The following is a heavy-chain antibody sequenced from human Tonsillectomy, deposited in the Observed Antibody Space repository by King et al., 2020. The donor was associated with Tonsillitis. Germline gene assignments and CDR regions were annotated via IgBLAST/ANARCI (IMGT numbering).Heavy chain of an antibody. D-gene: IGHD3-3*01. V-gene: IGHV1-58*01. J-gene: IGHJ6*02. Sequence: QLVESGPEVKKPGTSVRVSCTASGFTFTKSAVKWVRQARGQRLEWIGWIVVGSGNANYAQKFQERVTISRDMSTSTAYMELSSLRSEDTAVYYCAARYDPNINSYYDGKDVWGQGTTVTVSS. CDR1: GFTFTKSA. CDR3: AARYDPNINSYYDGKDV. CDR2: IVVGSGNA.